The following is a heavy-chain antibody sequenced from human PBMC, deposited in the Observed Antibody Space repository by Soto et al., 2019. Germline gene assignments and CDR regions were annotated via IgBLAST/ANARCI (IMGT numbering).Heavy chain of an antibody. D-gene: IGHD6-19*01. CDR3: ASSALAGTFDY. CDR1: GFAFSDYY. J-gene: IGHJ4*02. V-gene: IGHV3-11*01. Sequence: GGSVRLSCAASGFAFSDYYMNWVRQAPGKGLEWLSYISSSGSSIYYADSVKGRFTISRNYAQNSLYLQMNNLRAEDTAVYYCASSALAGTFDYWGQGTLVTVSS. CDR2: ISSSGSSI.